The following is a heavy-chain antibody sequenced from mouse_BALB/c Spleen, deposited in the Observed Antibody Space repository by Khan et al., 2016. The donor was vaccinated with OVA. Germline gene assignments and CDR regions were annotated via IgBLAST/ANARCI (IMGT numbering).Heavy chain of an antibody. CDR2: ISYSGST. V-gene: IGHV3-8*02. CDR1: GDSITSGY. Sequence: EVQLQESGPSLVKPSQTLSLTCSVTGDSITSGYWNWIRKFPGNKLEYMGYISYSGSTYYNPSLKSRISIIRDTSKNQHYLQLNSMTTEDSATYYCAVTSYYGNYYFDYWGQGTTLTVSS. CDR3: AVTSYYGNYYFDY. D-gene: IGHD2-10*01. J-gene: IGHJ2*01.